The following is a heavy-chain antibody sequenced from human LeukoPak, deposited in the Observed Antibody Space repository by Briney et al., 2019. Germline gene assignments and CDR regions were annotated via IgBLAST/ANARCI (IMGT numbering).Heavy chain of an antibody. CDR3: ARVGRSLLRLDGNYFDY. J-gene: IGHJ4*02. CDR1: GFTFSSYS. V-gene: IGHV3-21*01. Sequence: PGGSLRLSCAASGFTFSSYSMNWVRQAPGKGLEWVSSISSSSSYIYYADSVKGRFTISRDNAKNSLYLQMNSPRAEDTAVYYCARVGRSLLRLDGNYFDYWGQGTLVTVSS. CDR2: ISSSSSYI. D-gene: IGHD4-17*01.